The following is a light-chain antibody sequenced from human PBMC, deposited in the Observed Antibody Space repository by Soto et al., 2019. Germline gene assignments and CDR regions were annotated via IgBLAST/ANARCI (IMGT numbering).Light chain of an antibody. CDR3: QQYDSYSLT. CDR1: QTISSG. J-gene: IGKJ5*01. Sequence: DIQMTQSPYTLPGSVGDRVALTGLASQTISSGLAWYQQKPGKAPKPLIYKASTLKSGVPSRFSGSGSGTEFTLTISSLQPDDFATYYCQQYDSYSLTFGQGTRLEIK. V-gene: IGKV1-5*03. CDR2: KAS.